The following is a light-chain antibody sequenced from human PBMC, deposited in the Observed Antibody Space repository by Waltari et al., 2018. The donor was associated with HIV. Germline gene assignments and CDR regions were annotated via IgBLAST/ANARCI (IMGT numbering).Light chain of an antibody. CDR2: KES. Sequence: SYELTQPPSVSVSPGQTASITCSGDKLGDKYACWYQQKPGQSPVLGIMKESRRPSGFLRRFSGSNSGNTATLTISGTQAMDGADYYCQAWDSSTVGPYVVFGGGTKLTVL. V-gene: IGLV3-1*01. CDR1: KLGDKY. J-gene: IGLJ2*01. CDR3: QAWDSSTVGPYVV.